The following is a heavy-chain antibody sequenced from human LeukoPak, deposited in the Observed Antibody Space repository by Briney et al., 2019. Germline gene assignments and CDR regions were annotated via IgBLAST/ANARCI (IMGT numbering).Heavy chain of an antibody. CDR3: ARGGFDP. CDR1: GGSFSGYY. V-gene: IGHV4-34*01. J-gene: IGHJ5*02. CDR2: INHSGST. Sequence: PSETLSLTCAVYGGSFSGYYWSWIRQPPGKGLEWIGEINHSGSTNHNPSLKSRVTISVDTSKNQFSLKLSSVTAADTAVYYCARGGFDPWGQGTLVTVSS.